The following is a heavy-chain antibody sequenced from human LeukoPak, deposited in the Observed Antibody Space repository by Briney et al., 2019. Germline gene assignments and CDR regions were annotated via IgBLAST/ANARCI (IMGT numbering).Heavy chain of an antibody. CDR1: GGSISSSSYY. CDR2: IYYSGYT. CDR3: ASTSDYYYYYYMDV. Sequence: SETLSLTCTVSGGSISSSSYYWGWIRQPPGKGLEWIGSIYYSGYTYYNPSLESRVTISVDTSKNQFSLRLRSVTATDTAVYYCASTSDYYYYYYMDVWGKGTTVTVSS. V-gene: IGHV4-39*07. J-gene: IGHJ6*03.